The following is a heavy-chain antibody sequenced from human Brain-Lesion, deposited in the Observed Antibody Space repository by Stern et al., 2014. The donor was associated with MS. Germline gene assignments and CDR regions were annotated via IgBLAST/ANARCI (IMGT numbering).Heavy chain of an antibody. CDR3: ARDITGSSAYFAY. J-gene: IGHJ4*02. D-gene: IGHD1-14*01. Sequence: VQLVQSGGDLVQPGRSLRLSCAAFGFTFDGYAMHWVRQAPGKGLEWVSGISWNSGTIGYADSVKGRFTTSRDNAYSSLYLQMNSLRPEDTALYYCARDITGSSAYFAYWGQGTLVTVSS. CDR2: ISWNSGTI. V-gene: IGHV3-9*01. CDR1: GFTFDGYA.